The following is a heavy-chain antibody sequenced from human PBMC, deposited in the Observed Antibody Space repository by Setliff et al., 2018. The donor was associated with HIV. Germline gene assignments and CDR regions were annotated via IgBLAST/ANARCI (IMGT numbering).Heavy chain of an antibody. J-gene: IGHJ3*02. V-gene: IGHV1-46*01. CDR1: GYTFTSYY. Sequence: ASVKVSCKASGYTFTSYYMHWVRQAPGQGLEWMGIINPSGGSTSYAQKFQGRVTMTRDTSTCTVYMELSSLRSEDTAVYYCARDRETIFGVVILPDDAFDIWGQGTMVTVSS. CDR2: INPSGGST. CDR3: ARDRETIFGVVILPDDAFDI. D-gene: IGHD3-3*01.